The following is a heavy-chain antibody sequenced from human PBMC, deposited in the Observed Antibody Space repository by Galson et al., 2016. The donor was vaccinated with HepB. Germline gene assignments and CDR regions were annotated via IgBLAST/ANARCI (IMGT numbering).Heavy chain of an antibody. Sequence: ETLSLTCTVSGGSISSYYWSWIRQPPGKGLEWIGYIYYSGSTNYNPSLKSRVTISIDTSKNQFSLKLSSVTATDTAVYYCVRRGDGEGVGLDYWGQGTLVTVSS. J-gene: IGHJ4*02. V-gene: IGHV4-59*08. CDR1: GGSISSYY. D-gene: IGHD3-10*01. CDR3: VRRGDGEGVGLDY. CDR2: IYYSGST.